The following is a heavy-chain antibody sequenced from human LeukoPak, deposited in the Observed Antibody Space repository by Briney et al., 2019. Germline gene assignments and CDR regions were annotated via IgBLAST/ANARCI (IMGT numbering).Heavy chain of an antibody. Sequence: RGSLRLSCAASGFTFSSYGMHWVRQAPGKGLEWVAVISYDGSNKYYADSVKGRFTISRDNSKNTLYLQMNSLRAEDTAVYYCAKDRGQQPILDAFDIWGQGTMVTVSS. J-gene: IGHJ3*02. CDR2: ISYDGSNK. D-gene: IGHD6-13*01. V-gene: IGHV3-30*18. CDR1: GFTFSSYG. CDR3: AKDRGQQPILDAFDI.